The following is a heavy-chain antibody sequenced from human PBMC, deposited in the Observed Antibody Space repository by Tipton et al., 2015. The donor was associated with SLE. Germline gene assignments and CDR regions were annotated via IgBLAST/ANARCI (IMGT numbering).Heavy chain of an antibody. CDR2: INHRGST. J-gene: IGHJ4*02. CDR3: ARGSTMVRLRY. CDR1: GGSISSGGYY. D-gene: IGHD3-10*01. Sequence: TLSLTCTVSGGSISSGGYYWSWIRQPPGKGLEWIGEINHRGSTNYNPTLKSRVTISVDTSKNQFSLKLSSVTAAGTAVYYCARGSTMVRLRYWGPGTLVTVSS. V-gene: IGHV4-39*07.